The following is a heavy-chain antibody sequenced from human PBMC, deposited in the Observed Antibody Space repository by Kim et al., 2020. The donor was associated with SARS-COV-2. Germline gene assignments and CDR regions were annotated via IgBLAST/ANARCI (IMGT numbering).Heavy chain of an antibody. D-gene: IGHD2-15*01. J-gene: IGHJ4*02. Sequence: GGSLRLSCAASGFTVSRFAMSWVRQAPGKGLEWVAAITNNNGKTYYADSVMGRFTISRDESKNIVFLQMNSLRVEDTALYYCAKDHPSGGWPTFEYWCQG. V-gene: IGHV3-23*01. CDR3: AKDHPSGGWPTFEY. CDR1: GFTVSRFA. CDR2: ITNNNGKT.